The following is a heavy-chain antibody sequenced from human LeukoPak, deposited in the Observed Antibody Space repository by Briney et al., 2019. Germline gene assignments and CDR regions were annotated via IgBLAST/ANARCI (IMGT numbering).Heavy chain of an antibody. CDR3: ARVSGGYVYYFDF. D-gene: IGHD5-12*01. J-gene: IGHJ4*02. CDR2: VNPNSGDT. Sequence: AASVRVSCKTSGYTFTGYYMHWVRQAPGQGLEWMGWVNPNSGDTNYAQKFRGWVTMTTDTSIGTGYMELSRLKSDDTAVYYCARVSGGYVYYFDFWGQGTLVTVSS. V-gene: IGHV1-2*04. CDR1: GYTFTGYY.